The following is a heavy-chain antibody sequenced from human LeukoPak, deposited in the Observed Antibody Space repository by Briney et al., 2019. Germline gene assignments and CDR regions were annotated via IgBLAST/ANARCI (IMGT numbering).Heavy chain of an antibody. CDR3: ARGRGGYYYDSSGYSNFDY. CDR1: GGSISSSRYY. Sequence: SETLSLTCTVSGGSISSSRYYWGWIRQPPGKGLEWIGRIYYSGSTYYNPSLKSRVTISVVTSKNQFSLKLSSVTAADTAVYYCARGRGGYYYDSSGYSNFDYWGQGTLVTVSS. J-gene: IGHJ4*02. CDR2: IYYSGST. V-gene: IGHV4-39*07. D-gene: IGHD3-22*01.